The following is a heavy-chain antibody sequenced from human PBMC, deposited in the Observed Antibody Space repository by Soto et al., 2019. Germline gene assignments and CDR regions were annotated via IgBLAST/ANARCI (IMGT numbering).Heavy chain of an antibody. CDR3: AKDLTRQLAYWLDP. Sequence: ASVKVSCKASGFSFTGYYIHWLRQAPGQGLEWMGWINAHSGGTEYAQKFQGRVTLTRDTSIATAYLTLTSLTSDDTALYYCAKDLTRQLAYWLDPWGQGTQVTVS. V-gene: IGHV1-2*02. CDR2: INAHSGGT. D-gene: IGHD6-6*01. J-gene: IGHJ5*02. CDR1: GFSFTGYY.